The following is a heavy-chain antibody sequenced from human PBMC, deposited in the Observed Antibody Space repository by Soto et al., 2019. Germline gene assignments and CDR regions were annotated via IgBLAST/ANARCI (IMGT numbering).Heavy chain of an antibody. CDR3: AKDLTRQLAYWLDP. Sequence: ASVKVSCKASGFSFTGYYIHWLRQAPGQGLEWMGWINAHSGGTEYAQKFQGRVTLTRDTSIATAYLTLTSLTSDDTALYYCAKDLTRQLAYWLDPWGQGTQVTVS. V-gene: IGHV1-2*02. CDR2: INAHSGGT. D-gene: IGHD6-6*01. J-gene: IGHJ5*02. CDR1: GFSFTGYY.